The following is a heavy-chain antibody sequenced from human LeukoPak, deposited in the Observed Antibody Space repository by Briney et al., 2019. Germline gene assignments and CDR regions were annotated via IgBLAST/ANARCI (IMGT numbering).Heavy chain of an antibody. J-gene: IGHJ4*02. CDR3: ARDSSSGSAAFDY. Sequence: GGSLRLSCAASGFTFSSYAMHWVRQAPGKGLEWVAVISCDGSNKYYADSVKGRFTISRDNSKNTLYLQMNSLRAEDTAVYYCARDSSSGSAAFDYWGQGTLVTVSS. CDR2: ISCDGSNK. CDR1: GFTFSSYA. V-gene: IGHV3-30*04. D-gene: IGHD6-19*01.